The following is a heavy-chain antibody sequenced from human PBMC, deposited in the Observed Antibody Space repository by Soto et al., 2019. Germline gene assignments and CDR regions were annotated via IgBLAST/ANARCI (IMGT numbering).Heavy chain of an antibody. CDR2: IIPLNGTS. J-gene: IGHJ3*02. Sequence: SVKVSCKASGGTLSNYAISWVRQAPGQGLEWMGGIIPLNGTSKCAQQFQGRVTMTADTSTNTAYMELSSLRSDDTAVYYCARVRYCSGGSCYSAAFDIWGQGTMVTVSS. CDR1: GGTLSNYA. V-gene: IGHV1-69*06. D-gene: IGHD2-15*01. CDR3: ARVRYCSGGSCYSAAFDI.